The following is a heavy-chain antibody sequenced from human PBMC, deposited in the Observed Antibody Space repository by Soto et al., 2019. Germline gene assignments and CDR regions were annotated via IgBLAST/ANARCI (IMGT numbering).Heavy chain of an antibody. CDR2: IYYSWST. D-gene: IGHD3-10*01. Sequence: QVQLQESGPGLVKPSQTLSLTCTVSGGSISSGGYYWSWIRQHPGKGLEWIGYIYYSWSTYYNPSLKSRVTISVDTSKNQSSRKLSSVTAADTAVYYCARVGGSGTPRGDYGMDVWGQGTTVTVSS. J-gene: IGHJ6*02. V-gene: IGHV4-31*03. CDR1: GGSISSGGYY. CDR3: ARVGGSGTPRGDYGMDV.